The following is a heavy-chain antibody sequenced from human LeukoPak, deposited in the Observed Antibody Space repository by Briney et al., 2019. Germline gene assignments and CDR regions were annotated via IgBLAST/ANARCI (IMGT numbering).Heavy chain of an antibody. V-gene: IGHV1-2*02. CDR1: GYTFTGYY. D-gene: IGHD4-17*01. CDR2: INPNSGGT. CDR3: ARAYGHQVRYYYYMDV. Sequence: GASVKVSCKASGYTFTGYYMHWVRQAPGQGLGWMGWINPNSGGTNYAQKFQGRVTMTRDTSISTAYMELSRLRSDDTAVYYCARAYGHQVRYYYYMDVWGKGTTVTVSS. J-gene: IGHJ6*03.